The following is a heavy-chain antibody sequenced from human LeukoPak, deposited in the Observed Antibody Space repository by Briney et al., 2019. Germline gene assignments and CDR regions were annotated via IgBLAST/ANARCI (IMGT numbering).Heavy chain of an antibody. CDR1: GFRFSSYA. J-gene: IGHJ6*04. Sequence: GGSLRLSCGASGFRFSSYAMSWVRQAPGKGLEWVSSISSSSSYIHYADSVKGRFTISRDNAKNSLYLQMNSLRAEDTAVYYCARLGDFWSGYSDVWGKGTTVTVSS. D-gene: IGHD3-3*01. V-gene: IGHV3-21*01. CDR2: ISSSSSYI. CDR3: ARLGDFWSGYSDV.